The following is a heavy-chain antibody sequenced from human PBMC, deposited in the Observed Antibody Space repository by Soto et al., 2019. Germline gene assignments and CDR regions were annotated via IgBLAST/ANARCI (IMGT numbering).Heavy chain of an antibody. CDR3: ARGDPLSYDSDPYWNYYGMDV. Sequence: EVQLVESGGGLVQPGGSLRLSCAASGFILSSYDVHWVRQAPGKGLEWVSVITTTGDTYYEASVEGRFTISRENAENSLNLQMNSLSAEDAAVYYCARGDPLSYDSDPYWNYYGMDVWGRGTTVTVSS. CDR1: GFILSSYD. V-gene: IGHV3-13*01. D-gene: IGHD3-3*01. J-gene: IGHJ6*02. CDR2: ITTTGDT.